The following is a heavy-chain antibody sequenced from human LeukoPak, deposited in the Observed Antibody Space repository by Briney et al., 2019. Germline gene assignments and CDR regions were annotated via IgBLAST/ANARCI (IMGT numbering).Heavy chain of an antibody. J-gene: IGHJ3*02. V-gene: IGHV4-31*03. D-gene: IGHD3-10*01. Sequence: SETLSLTCTVSGGSISSGGYYWSWIRQHPGKGLEWIGYIYYSGSTYYNPSLESRVTISVDTSKNQFSLKLSSVTAADTAVYYCASGALYYYGSGSPVDAFDIWGQGTMVTVSS. CDR2: IYYSGST. CDR3: ASGALYYYGSGSPVDAFDI. CDR1: GGSISSGGYY.